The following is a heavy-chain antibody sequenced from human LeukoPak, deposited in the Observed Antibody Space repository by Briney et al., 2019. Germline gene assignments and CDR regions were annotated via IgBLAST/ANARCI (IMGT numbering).Heavy chain of an antibody. V-gene: IGHV5-51*01. J-gene: IGHJ6*03. Sequence: GESLKISCKGSGYSFTSYWIGWVRQMPGKGLEWMGIIYPGDSDTRYSPSFQGQVTISADKSISTAYLQWSSLKASDTDMYYCARQQTGDYYYMDVWAKGTTVTVSS. CDR1: GYSFTSYW. CDR2: IYPGDSDT. CDR3: ARQQTGDYYYMDV. D-gene: IGHD1-14*01.